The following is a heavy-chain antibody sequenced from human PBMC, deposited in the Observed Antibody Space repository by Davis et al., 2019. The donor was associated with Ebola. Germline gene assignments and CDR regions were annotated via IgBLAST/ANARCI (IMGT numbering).Heavy chain of an antibody. CDR1: GGSITNYY. CDR3: AKQPVIPVAPFDD. J-gene: IGHJ4*02. D-gene: IGHD2-2*01. V-gene: IGHV4-59*08. CDR2: IFYTGSS. Sequence: ESLKISCTVSGGSITNYYWSWIRQSPGKGLEWIGYIFYTGSSNYNPSLKGRVTISLDTSKKQFSLKLRSVTAADTAVYYCAKQPVIPVAPFDDWGQGALVTVSS.